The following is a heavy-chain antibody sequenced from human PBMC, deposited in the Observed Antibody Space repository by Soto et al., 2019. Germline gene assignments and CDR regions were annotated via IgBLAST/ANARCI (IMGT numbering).Heavy chain of an antibody. CDR3: ARGGGLTVTFGVFDY. D-gene: IGHD4-4*01. V-gene: IGHV1-8*01. J-gene: IGHJ4*02. CDR2: MNPNSGNT. Sequence: QGLEWMGWMNPNSGNTGYAQKFQGRVTMTRNTSISTAYMELSSLRSEDTAVYYCARGGGLTVTFGVFDYWGQGTLVTVSS.